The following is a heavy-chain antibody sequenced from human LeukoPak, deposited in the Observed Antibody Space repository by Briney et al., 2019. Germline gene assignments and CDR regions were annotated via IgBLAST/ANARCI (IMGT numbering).Heavy chain of an antibody. CDR1: GGSISSGGDY. J-gene: IGHJ6*02. CDR2: ISYSGST. D-gene: IGHD1-7*01. CDR3: ARDKELQRAYYYGLDV. V-gene: IGHV4-31*03. Sequence: SETLSLTCTVSGGSISSGGDYWTWIRQHPGKGLEWIGYISYSGSTYYSPSLQSRVTISVDTSRNQFSLNLSSVTAADTAVYYCARDKELQRAYYYGLDVWGQGTTVTVSS.